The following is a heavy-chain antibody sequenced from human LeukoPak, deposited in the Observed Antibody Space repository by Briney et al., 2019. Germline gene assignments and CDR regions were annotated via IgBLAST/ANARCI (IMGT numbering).Heavy chain of an antibody. V-gene: IGHV4-59*01. Sequence: KPSETLSLTCTVSGGSISSYYWSWIRQPPGKGLEWIGYIYYSGSTNYNPSLKSRVTISVDTSKNQFSLKLSSVTAADTAVYYCARGINYGDYAIDYWGQGTLVTVSS. J-gene: IGHJ4*02. D-gene: IGHD4-17*01. CDR1: GGSISSYY. CDR3: ARGINYGDYAIDY. CDR2: IYYSGST.